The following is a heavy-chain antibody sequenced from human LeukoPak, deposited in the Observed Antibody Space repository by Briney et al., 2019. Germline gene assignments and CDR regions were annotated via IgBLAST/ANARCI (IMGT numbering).Heavy chain of an antibody. J-gene: IGHJ4*02. CDR3: ATSHTTYADYEPRDY. D-gene: IGHD4-17*01. CDR1: GYTFTGYY. V-gene: IGHV1-2*02. CDR2: INPNSGGT. Sequence: ASVKVSCKASGYTFTGYYIHWVRQAPGQGLEWMGWINPNSGGTKYAQKFQGRVTMTRDTSITTAYMELSRLISDDTAVYYCATSHTTYADYEPRDYWGQGTLVTVSS.